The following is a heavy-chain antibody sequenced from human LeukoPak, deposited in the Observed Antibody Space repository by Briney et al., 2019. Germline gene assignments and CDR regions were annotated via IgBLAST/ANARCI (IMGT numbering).Heavy chain of an antibody. V-gene: IGHV1-18*01. CDR3: ARGLGVGATGGY. J-gene: IGHJ4*02. CDR2: ISGYNGNT. D-gene: IGHD1-26*01. Sequence: ASVKVSCKASGFIFTKYGISWVRQAPGQGLEWVGWISGYNGNTNYAQKLQGRVTMTTDTSTSTAYMELRSLRSDDTAVYYCARGLGVGATGGYWGQGTLVTVSS. CDR1: GFIFTKYG.